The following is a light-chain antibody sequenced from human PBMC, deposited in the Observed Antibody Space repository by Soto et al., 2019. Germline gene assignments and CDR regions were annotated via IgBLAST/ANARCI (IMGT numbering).Light chain of an antibody. CDR1: QTIYTC. V-gene: IGKV3-11*01. CDR2: AAS. CDR3: HQRSNWPRT. Sequence: DIVLTQSPATLSLSPGERATISCRASQTIYTCLAWYQRKPGQTSMLLFYAASDRDTGIPARFSASGSGTDFTLTISGLEPDDFAVYYCHQRSNWPRTFGPGTKVEIK. J-gene: IGKJ1*01.